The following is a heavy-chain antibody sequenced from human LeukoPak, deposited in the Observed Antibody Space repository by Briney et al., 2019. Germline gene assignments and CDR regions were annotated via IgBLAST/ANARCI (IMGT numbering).Heavy chain of an antibody. D-gene: IGHD2-15*01. V-gene: IGHV4-39*01. J-gene: IGHJ5*02. Sequence: SETLSLTCTVSGGSISSSSYYWGWIHQPPGKGLEWIGSIYYSGSTYYNPSLKSRVTISVDTSKNQFSLKLSSVTAADTAVYYCARKVVAAPNNWFDPWGQGTLVTVSS. CDR3: ARKVVAAPNNWFDP. CDR1: GGSISSSSYY. CDR2: IYYSGST.